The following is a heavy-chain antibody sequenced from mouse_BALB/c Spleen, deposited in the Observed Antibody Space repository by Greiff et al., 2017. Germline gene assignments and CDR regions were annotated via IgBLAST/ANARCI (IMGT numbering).Heavy chain of an antibody. CDR3: ARARFSWFAY. CDR1: GFTFSDYY. Sequence: EVMLVESGGGLVKPGGSLKLSCAASGFTFSDYYMYWVRQTPEKRLEWVATISDGGSYTYYPDSVKGRFTISRDNAKNNLYLQMSSLKSEDTAMYYCARARFSWFAYWGQGTLVTVSA. V-gene: IGHV5-4*02. J-gene: IGHJ3*01. CDR2: ISDGGSYT.